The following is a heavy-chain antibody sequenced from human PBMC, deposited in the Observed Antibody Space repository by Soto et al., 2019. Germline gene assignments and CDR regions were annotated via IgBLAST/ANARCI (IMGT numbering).Heavy chain of an antibody. J-gene: IGHJ5*02. Sequence: GGSLILSCAASGFAFNLYPMNWVRQAPGKGLEWLSHISTRSDAMYYADSVKGRFTISRDNAKNSLYLQMDDLRVEDTAIYYCVKDYAHSTLGPWGQGTLVTVSS. CDR3: VKDYAHSTLGP. V-gene: IGHV3-48*01. CDR2: ISTRSDAM. D-gene: IGHD2-2*01. CDR1: GFAFNLYP.